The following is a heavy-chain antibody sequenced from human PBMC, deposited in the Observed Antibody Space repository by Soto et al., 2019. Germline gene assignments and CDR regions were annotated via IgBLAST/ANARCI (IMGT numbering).Heavy chain of an antibody. D-gene: IGHD6-13*01. J-gene: IGHJ5*02. CDR2: IYYSGST. Sequence: QVQLQESGPGLVKPSQTLSLTCTVSGGSFSSGGYYWSWIRQHPGKGLEWIGYIYYSGSTYYNPSLKSRVTKSVDTSNNQFSLKLSAVTAADTAVYYCARDSSEYSSSWYWFDPWGQGTLVTVSS. V-gene: IGHV4-31*03. CDR3: ARDSSEYSSSWYWFDP. CDR1: GGSFSSGGYY.